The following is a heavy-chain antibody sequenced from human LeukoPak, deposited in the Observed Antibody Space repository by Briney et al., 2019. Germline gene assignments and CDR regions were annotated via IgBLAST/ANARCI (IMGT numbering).Heavy chain of an antibody. J-gene: IGHJ4*02. Sequence: GGSLRLSCAASGLTFSSYWMHWVRQAPGKGLVWVSRISTDGSSTSYADSVKGRFTISRDNAENTLYLQMNSLRAEDTAVYYCARVGTGTTRDYWGQGTLVTVSS. CDR1: GLTFSSYW. CDR3: ARVGTGTTRDY. CDR2: ISTDGSST. D-gene: IGHD1-14*01. V-gene: IGHV3-74*01.